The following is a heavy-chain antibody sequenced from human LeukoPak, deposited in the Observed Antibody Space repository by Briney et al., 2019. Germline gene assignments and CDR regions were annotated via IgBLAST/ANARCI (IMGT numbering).Heavy chain of an antibody. CDR2: IHYSGST. V-gene: IGHV4-31*03. J-gene: IGHJ6*02. D-gene: IGHD4/OR15-4a*01. CDR3: GRHQTMYYGMDV. Sequence: SQTLSLTCTVSGASINSSGSYWSWVRQHPGKGLECIGYIHYSGSTYYNPSLKSRVTISVDTSKNQFSLKLSSVTAADTAVYYCGRHQTMYYGMDVWGQGTTVTVSS. CDR1: GASINSSGSY.